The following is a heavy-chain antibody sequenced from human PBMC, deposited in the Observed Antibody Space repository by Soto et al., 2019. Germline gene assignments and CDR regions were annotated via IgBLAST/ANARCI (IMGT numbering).Heavy chain of an antibody. CDR1: GGTFSNYA. CDR2: IIPIFGTP. Sequence: QLQLVQSGAEVKKPGSSVKVSCKASGGTFSNYAINWVRQAPGQGLEWMGSIIPIFGTPNYAEKFQGRVTITADEATDTGYMALSSLRSEDTAVYYCARGGITLTVVGFYWGQGTLVTVSS. CDR3: ARGGITLTVVGFY. J-gene: IGHJ4*02. V-gene: IGHV1-69*18. D-gene: IGHD3-22*01.